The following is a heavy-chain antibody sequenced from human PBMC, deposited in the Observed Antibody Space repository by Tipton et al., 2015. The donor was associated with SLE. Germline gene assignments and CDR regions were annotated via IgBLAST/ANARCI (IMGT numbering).Heavy chain of an antibody. J-gene: IGHJ5*02. CDR2: MNPNSGNT. V-gene: IGHV1-8*01. D-gene: IGHD6-19*01. CDR1: GYTFTSYD. CDR3: ARVLEGKRAVAPNKPWFDP. Sequence: QVQLVQSGAEVKKPGASVKVSCKASGYTFTSYDINWVRQATGQGLEWMGWMNPNSGNTGYAQKFQGRVTMTRNTSISTAYMELSSLRSEDTAVYYCARVLEGKRAVAPNKPWFDPWGQGTLVTVSS.